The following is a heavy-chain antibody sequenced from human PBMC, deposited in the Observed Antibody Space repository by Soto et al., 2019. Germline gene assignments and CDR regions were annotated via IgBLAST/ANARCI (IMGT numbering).Heavy chain of an antibody. CDR2: IYYSGST. CDR3: AREEGSGSYY. V-gene: IGHV4-59*01. D-gene: IGHD3-10*01. CDR1: GGSISSYY. J-gene: IGHJ4*02. Sequence: SETLSLTCTVSGGSISSYYWSWIRQPPGKGLEWIGYIYYSGSTNYNPSLKSRVTISVDTSKNQFSLKLSSVTAADTAVYYCAREEGSGSYYWGQGTLVTVSS.